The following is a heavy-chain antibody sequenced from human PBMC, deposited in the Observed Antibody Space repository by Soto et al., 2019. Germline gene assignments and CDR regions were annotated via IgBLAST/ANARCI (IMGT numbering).Heavy chain of an antibody. J-gene: IGHJ4*02. CDR3: AREPYYYGSGSSPFDY. CDR1: GFTFSSYS. Sequence: GGSLRLSCAASGFTFSSYSMNWVRQAPGKGLEWVSSISSSSSYIYYADSVKGRFTISRDDAKNSLYLQMNSLRAEDTAVYYCAREPYYYGSGSSPFDYWGQGTLVTVSS. V-gene: IGHV3-21*01. D-gene: IGHD3-10*01. CDR2: ISSSSSYI.